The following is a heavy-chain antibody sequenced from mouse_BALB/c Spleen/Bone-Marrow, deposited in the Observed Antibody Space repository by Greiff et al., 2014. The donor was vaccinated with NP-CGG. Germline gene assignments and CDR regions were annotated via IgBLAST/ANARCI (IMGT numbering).Heavy chain of an antibody. CDR3: ASYYGYDEGFAY. V-gene: IGHV1-69*02. CDR1: GYTFTSYW. D-gene: IGHD2-2*01. J-gene: IGHJ3*01. Sequence: VKLMESGAELVKPGASVKPSCKASGYTFTSYWMHWVKQRPGQGLEWIGEIDPSDSYTNYNQKFKGKATLTVDKSSSTAYMQLSSLTSEDSAVYYCASYYGYDEGFAYWGQGTLVTVSA. CDR2: IDPSDSYT.